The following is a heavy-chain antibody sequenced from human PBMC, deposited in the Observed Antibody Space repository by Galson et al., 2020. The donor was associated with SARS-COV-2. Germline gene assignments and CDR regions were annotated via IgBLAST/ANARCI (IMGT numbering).Heavy chain of an antibody. D-gene: IGHD3-3*01. CDR2: IRAYNGNT. CDR3: ARDGDVLRFLEWLWAGNACDI. Sequence: ASVKVSCKASGYTFTRYGISWVRQAPGQGLEWMGCIRAYNGNTNYAQKLQGRVTMTTDTSTSTAYMELRSLRSDDTAVYYCARDGDVLRFLEWLWAGNACDIWGQGTMVTVSS. J-gene: IGHJ3*02. CDR1: GYTFTRYG. V-gene: IGHV1-18*01.